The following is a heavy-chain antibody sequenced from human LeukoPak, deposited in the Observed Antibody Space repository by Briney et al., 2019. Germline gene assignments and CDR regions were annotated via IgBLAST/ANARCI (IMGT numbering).Heavy chain of an antibody. CDR1: GGTFSSYA. D-gene: IGHD4-17*01. V-gene: IGHV1-69*04. CDR3: ARDLGGYGDYVPYPTDY. Sequence: SVKVSCKASGGTFSSYAISWVRQAPGQGLEWMGRIIPILGIANYAQKFQGRVTITADKSTSTAYMELSSLRSEDTAVYYCARDLGGYGDYVPYPTDYWGQGTLVTVSS. J-gene: IGHJ4*02. CDR2: IIPILGIA.